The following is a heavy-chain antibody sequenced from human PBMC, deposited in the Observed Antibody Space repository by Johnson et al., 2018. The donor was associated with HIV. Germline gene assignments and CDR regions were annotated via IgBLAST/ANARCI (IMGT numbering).Heavy chain of an antibody. J-gene: IGHJ3*02. Sequence: VQLVESGGGVVQPGRSLRLSCAASGFTFSSYAMHWVRQAPGKGLEWVSAISGSGGSPYSADSVKGRFTISRDNSKNTLYLQMNSRRAEDTAVYYCARPFRIAAYGGSDAFDIWGQGTMVTVSS. V-gene: IGHV3-23*04. CDR2: ISGSGGSP. CDR3: ARPFRIAAYGGSDAFDI. D-gene: IGHD6-13*01. CDR1: GFTFSSYA.